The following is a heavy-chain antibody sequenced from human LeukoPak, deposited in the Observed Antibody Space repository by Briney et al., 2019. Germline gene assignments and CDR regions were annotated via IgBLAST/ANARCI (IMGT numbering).Heavy chain of an antibody. CDR3: VLKGGHYYHFDA. V-gene: IGHV3-23*01. CDR1: GFAFGTYA. J-gene: IGHJ4*02. CDR2: VSNGGSST. Sequence: GGSLRLSCVASGFAFGTYAMSWVRQAPGKGPEWVSTVSNGGSSTYYADSVRGRFTVSRDNSKNTLYLQMNSPRAEDTATYYCVLKGGHYYHFDAWGQGTLVTVSS. D-gene: IGHD3-22*01.